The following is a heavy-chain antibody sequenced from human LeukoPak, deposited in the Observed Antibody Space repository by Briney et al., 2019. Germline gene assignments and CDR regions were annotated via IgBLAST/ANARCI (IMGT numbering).Heavy chain of an antibody. CDR3: GKTPNTGTTRSFDY. V-gene: IGHV3-23*01. Sequence: TGGSLRLSSAASGFTFSSYAMSWVRQAPGKGLEWVSALTINGGSTYCADTVRGRFTISRDNAKNTLYLKMHSLRAEDKAVYYCGKTPNTGTTRSFDYWGQGTLVTVSS. CDR1: GFTFSSYA. CDR2: LTINGGST. D-gene: IGHD1-1*01. J-gene: IGHJ4*02.